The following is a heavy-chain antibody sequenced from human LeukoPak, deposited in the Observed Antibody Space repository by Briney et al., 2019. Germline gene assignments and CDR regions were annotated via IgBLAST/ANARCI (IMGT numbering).Heavy chain of an antibody. CDR3: ARGGLDSGYDYDYYYGMDV. V-gene: IGHV3-30*19. J-gene: IGHJ6*02. CDR2: IWYDGSNK. CDR1: GFTFSSYG. Sequence: GRSLRLSCAASGFTFSSYGMHWVRQAPGKGLEWVAVIWYDGSNKYYADSVKGRFTISRDNSKNTLYLQMNSLRAEDTAVYYCARGGLDSGYDYDYYYGMDVWGQGTTVTVSS. D-gene: IGHD5-12*01.